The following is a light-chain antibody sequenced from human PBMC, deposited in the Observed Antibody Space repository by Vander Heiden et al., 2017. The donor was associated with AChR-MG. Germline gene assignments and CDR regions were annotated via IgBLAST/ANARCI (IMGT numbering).Light chain of an antibody. V-gene: IGLV1-44*01. J-gene: IGLJ3*02. CDR2: TDN. CDR3: AAWDGSLNTVL. Sequence: QSVLTQPPSASGTPGQGVTISCCGSSSNIGSNTVNWYQQLPGAAPKLLIYTDNQRPSGVPARFSGSKSGTSASLAISGLQSEDEAEYFCAAWDGSLNTVLFGGGTKLTVL. CDR1: SSNIGSNT.